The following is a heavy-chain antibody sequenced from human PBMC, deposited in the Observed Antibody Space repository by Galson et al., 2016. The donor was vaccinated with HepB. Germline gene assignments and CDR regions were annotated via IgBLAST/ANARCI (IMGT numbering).Heavy chain of an antibody. Sequence: SLRLSCAASGLTFSDQYMSWIRQAPGTGLEFVSYISSSGSFISYADSVKGRFTISRDNAKKSVYLEMNSLRVEDTAVYYCARDGAGSQNDFDYWGQGTLVTVSS. CDR1: GLTFSDQY. D-gene: IGHD1-26*01. J-gene: IGHJ4*02. V-gene: IGHV3-11*04. CDR2: ISSSGSFI. CDR3: ARDGAGSQNDFDY.